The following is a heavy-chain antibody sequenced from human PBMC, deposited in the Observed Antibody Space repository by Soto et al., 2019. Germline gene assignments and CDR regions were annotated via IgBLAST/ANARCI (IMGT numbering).Heavy chain of an antibody. D-gene: IGHD2-21*02. Sequence: GASVKVSCKASGYTFTSYAMHWVRQAPGQRLEWMGWINAGNGNTKYSQKFQGRVTITRDTSASTVYMELSSLRSEDTAVYYCARIETGRVVTRQSWFDPWGQGTLVTVSS. CDR3: ARIETGRVVTRQSWFDP. J-gene: IGHJ5*02. CDR2: INAGNGNT. CDR1: GYTFTSYA. V-gene: IGHV1-3*01.